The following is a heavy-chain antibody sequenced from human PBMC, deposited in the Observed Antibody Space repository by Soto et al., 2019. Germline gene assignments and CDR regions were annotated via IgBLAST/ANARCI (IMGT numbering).Heavy chain of an antibody. D-gene: IGHD5-12*01. CDR1: GYTFAGYY. CDR3: ARDGLLVPSTVNYFDP. V-gene: IGHV1-2*02. Sequence: QVQLVQSGAEVKKPGASVKVSCKASGYTFAGYYIHWVRQAPGQGLEWMGWINPNSGGTNYAQKFQGRVTMTRDTSISTAYMELSRLTSDDTAMYYCARDGLLVPSTVNYFDPWGQGTLVTVSS. CDR2: INPNSGGT. J-gene: IGHJ5*02.